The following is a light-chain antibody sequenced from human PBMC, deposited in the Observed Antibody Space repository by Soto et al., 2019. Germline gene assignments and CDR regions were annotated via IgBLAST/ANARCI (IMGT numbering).Light chain of an antibody. J-gene: IGKJ5*01. Sequence: EIVMTQSPATLSVSPGERAILSCRASQSVSTFLAWFQHKPGQPPRLLIYNASNRTTGVSARFSGSGSGTDFTLTISSLEPEDSAVYYCQQRGDWPPITFGQGTRLEIK. V-gene: IGKV3-11*01. CDR1: QSVSTF. CDR2: NAS. CDR3: QQRGDWPPIT.